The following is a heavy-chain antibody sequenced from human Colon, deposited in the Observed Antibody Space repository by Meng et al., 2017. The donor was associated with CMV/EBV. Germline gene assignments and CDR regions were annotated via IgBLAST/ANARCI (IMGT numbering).Heavy chain of an antibody. CDR1: GFTFSNAW. CDR3: TTGTSIYSGSYYY. Sequence: GESLKISCAASGFTFSNAWMSWVRQAPGKGLGWVGRIKSKTDGGTTDYAAPVKGRFTISRDDSKNTLYRQMNSLKTEDTAVYYCTTGTSIYSGSYYYWGQGTLVTAPQ. V-gene: IGHV3-15*01. D-gene: IGHD3-10*01. CDR2: IKSKTDGGTT. J-gene: IGHJ4*02.